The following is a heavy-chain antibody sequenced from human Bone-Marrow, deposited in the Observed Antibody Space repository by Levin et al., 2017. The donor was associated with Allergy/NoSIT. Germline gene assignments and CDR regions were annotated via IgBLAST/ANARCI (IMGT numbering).Heavy chain of an antibody. V-gene: IGHV3-23*01. CDR3: AKRIAATGTKALDV. D-gene: IGHD1-1*01. CDR1: GFSFKFYA. Sequence: GGSLRLSCVASGFSFKFYAMSWVRQAPGKGLEWVSAISGSGGDTYYTDSVKGRFIISRDNSQNTLFLQLNSLRVEDTALYYCAKRIAATGTKALDVWGQGTMVTVSS. J-gene: IGHJ6*02. CDR2: ISGSGGDT.